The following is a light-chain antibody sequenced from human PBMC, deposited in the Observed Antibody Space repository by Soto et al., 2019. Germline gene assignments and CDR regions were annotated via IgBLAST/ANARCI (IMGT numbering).Light chain of an antibody. V-gene: IGKV3-20*01. CDR1: QSVSSSN. CDR3: QQYGNSPFT. CDR2: GAS. Sequence: EIVLTQSPGTLSLSPGERATLSCRASQSVSSSNLAWYQQKPGQAPRLLIYGASRRATGIPDRFSGSGSGTDFNLTITGLDTEDFAVYYCQQYGNSPFTFGPGTKVDIK. J-gene: IGKJ3*01.